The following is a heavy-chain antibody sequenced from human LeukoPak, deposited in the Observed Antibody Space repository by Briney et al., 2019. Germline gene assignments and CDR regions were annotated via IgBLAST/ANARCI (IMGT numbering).Heavy chain of an antibody. V-gene: IGHV4-38-2*02. CDR3: ARINTIMATFDY. Sequence: SETLSLTCTVSGYFINSNCYWGWIRQPPGKGLEWIATISHSGSTYYNPSLKSRVTISVETSKNQFSLKLSSVTAADTAVYYCARINTIMATFDYWGQGTLVTVSS. CDR2: ISHSGST. J-gene: IGHJ4*02. D-gene: IGHD5-24*01. CDR1: GYFINSNCY.